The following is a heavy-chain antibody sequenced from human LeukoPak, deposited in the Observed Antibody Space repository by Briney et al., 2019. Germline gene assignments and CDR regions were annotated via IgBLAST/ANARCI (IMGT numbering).Heavy chain of an antibody. CDR1: GGSFSGYY. V-gene: IGHV4-34*01. J-gene: IGHJ5*02. CDR3: ARGVVVVPAAIRRDWFDP. D-gene: IGHD2-2*01. Sequence: PSETLSLTCAVYGGSFSGYYWSWIRQPPGKGLEWIGEINHSGSTNYNPSLKSRVTISVDTSKNQFSLKLSSVTAADTAVYYRARGVVVVPAAIRRDWFDPWGQGTLVTVSS. CDR2: INHSGST.